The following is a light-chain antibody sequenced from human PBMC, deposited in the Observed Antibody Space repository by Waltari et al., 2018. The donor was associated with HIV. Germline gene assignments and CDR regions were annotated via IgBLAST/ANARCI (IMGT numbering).Light chain of an antibody. CDR3: QQYGSSYT. V-gene: IGKV3-20*01. CDR1: QSVSSSY. J-gene: IGKJ2*01. Sequence: IVLTQSPGTLSLSPGERATLSCRASQSVSSSYLAWYQQKPGQAPRLLIYGASSRATGIPDRFSGSGSVTDFALTISRLEPEDFAVYYCQQYGSSYTFGQGTKLEIK. CDR2: GAS.